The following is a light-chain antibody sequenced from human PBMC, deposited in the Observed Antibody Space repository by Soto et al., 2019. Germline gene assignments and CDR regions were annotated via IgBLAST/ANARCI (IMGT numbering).Light chain of an antibody. CDR3: QQYYSYPLT. V-gene: IGKV1-8*01. CDR2: AAS. Sequence: AIRMTPSPSSFSASTGDRVTITCRAIQGISSYLAWYQQKPEKAPKLLIYAASTLQSGVPSRFSGSGSGTDFTLTISSLQSEDFATYYCQQYYSYPLTFGPGTKVDIK. J-gene: IGKJ3*01. CDR1: QGISSY.